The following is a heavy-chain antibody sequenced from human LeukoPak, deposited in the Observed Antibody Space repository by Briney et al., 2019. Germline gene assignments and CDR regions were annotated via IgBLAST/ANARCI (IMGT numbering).Heavy chain of an antibody. V-gene: IGHV4-61*02. CDR2: IYTSGST. D-gene: IGHD6-13*01. CDR1: GGSISSGSYY. J-gene: IGHJ4*02. CDR3: ARKAADYYFDY. Sequence: PSQTLSLTCTVSGGSISSGSYYWSWIRQPAGKGLEWIGRIYTSGSTNYNPSLKSRVTISVDKSKNQFSLKLSSVTAADTAVYYCARKAADYYFDYWGQGTLVTVSS.